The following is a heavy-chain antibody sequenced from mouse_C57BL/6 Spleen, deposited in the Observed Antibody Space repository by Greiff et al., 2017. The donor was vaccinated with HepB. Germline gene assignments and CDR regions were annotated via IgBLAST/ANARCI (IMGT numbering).Heavy chain of an antibody. CDR2: IRSKSNNYAT. J-gene: IGHJ3*01. CDR1: GFSFNTYA. V-gene: IGHV10-1*01. D-gene: IGHD1-1*01. Sequence: GGGLVQPKGSLKLSCAASGFSFNTYAMNWVRQAPGKGLEWVARIRSKSNNYATYYADSVKDRFTISRDDSESMLYLQMNNLKTEDTAMYYCVRHGGIYSGFAYWGQGTLVTVSA. CDR3: VRHGGIYSGFAY.